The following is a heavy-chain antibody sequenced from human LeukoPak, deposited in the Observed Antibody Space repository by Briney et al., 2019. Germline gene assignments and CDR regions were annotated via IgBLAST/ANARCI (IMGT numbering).Heavy chain of an antibody. V-gene: IGHV1-18*01. CDR3: ASSTWTPLGAFDI. Sequence: ASVKVSCKASGYTFTSYGISWVRQAPGQGLEWMGWISAYNGNTNYAQKLQGRVTMTTDTSTSTAYMELRSLRTEDTAVYYCASSTWTPLGAFDIWGQGTMVTVSS. D-gene: IGHD1-1*01. CDR2: ISAYNGNT. J-gene: IGHJ3*02. CDR1: GYTFTSYG.